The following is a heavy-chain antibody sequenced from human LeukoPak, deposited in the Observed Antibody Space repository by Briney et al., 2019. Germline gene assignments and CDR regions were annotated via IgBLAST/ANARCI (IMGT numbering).Heavy chain of an antibody. CDR3: ARGGVSVGGNFDY. J-gene: IGHJ4*02. V-gene: IGHV3-53*01. Sequence: GGSLRHSCTVSGFTVSSNSMSWVRQAPGKGLEWVSFIYSDNTHYSDSVKGRFTISRDNSKNTLYLQMNSLRAEDTAVYYCARGGVSVGGNFDYWGQGTLVTVSS. CDR2: IYSDNT. CDR1: GFTVSSNS. D-gene: IGHD4-23*01.